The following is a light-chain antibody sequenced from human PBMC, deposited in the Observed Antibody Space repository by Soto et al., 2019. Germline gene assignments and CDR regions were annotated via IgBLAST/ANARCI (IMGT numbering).Light chain of an antibody. V-gene: IGLV2-14*01. CDR2: DVG. Sequence: QSALTQPASVSGSPGQSITISCTGTSSDVGGYNYVSWYQQHPGKAPKLIIYDVGNRPSGVSNRFSASKSGDTASLTISRLQAEDEADYYCCSYRSSSTPVVFGGGTKVTVL. CDR1: SSDVGGYNY. J-gene: IGLJ3*02. CDR3: CSYRSSSTPVV.